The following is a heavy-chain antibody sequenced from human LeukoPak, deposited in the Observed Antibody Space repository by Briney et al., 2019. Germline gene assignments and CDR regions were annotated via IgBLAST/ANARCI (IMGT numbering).Heavy chain of an antibody. D-gene: IGHD2-15*01. J-gene: IGHJ4*02. CDR2: VNPNSGGT. CDR1: GYTFTGYY. V-gene: IGHV1-2*02. Sequence: ASVKVSCKASGYTFTGYYMHWVRQAPGQGLEWMGWVNPNSGGTNYAQRFQGRVTMTRDTSISTAYMELSRLRSDDTAVYYCARDSELPANFDYWGQGTLVTVS. CDR3: ARDSELPANFDY.